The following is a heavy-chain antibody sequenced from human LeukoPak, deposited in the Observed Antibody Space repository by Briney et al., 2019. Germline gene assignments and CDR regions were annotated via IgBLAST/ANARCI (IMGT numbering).Heavy chain of an antibody. CDR2: FDPEDGET. CDR3: ARTGGYYDILTGYYDSGYFDY. V-gene: IGHV1-24*01. Sequence: ASVKVSCKVSGYTLTELSMHWVRQAPGKGLEWMGGFDPEDGETIYAQKLQGRVTMTTDTSTSTAYMELRSLRSDDTAVYYCARTGGYYDILTGYYDSGYFDYWGQGTLVTVSS. J-gene: IGHJ4*02. D-gene: IGHD3-9*01. CDR1: GYTLTELS.